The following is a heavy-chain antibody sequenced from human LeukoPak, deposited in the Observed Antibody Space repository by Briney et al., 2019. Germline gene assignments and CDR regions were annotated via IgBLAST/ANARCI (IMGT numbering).Heavy chain of an antibody. Sequence: ASVKVSCKASGYSLTTYYMHWVRQAPGRGLEWMAIINPSGGSTNYAQKFQGRVTMTRDTPTNTVYMEISSLRIEDTAVYYCASVYLHGMDVWGQGTTVTVSS. V-gene: IGHV1-46*01. D-gene: IGHD1-14*01. CDR3: ASVYLHGMDV. CDR2: INPSGGST. CDR1: GYSLTTYY. J-gene: IGHJ6*02.